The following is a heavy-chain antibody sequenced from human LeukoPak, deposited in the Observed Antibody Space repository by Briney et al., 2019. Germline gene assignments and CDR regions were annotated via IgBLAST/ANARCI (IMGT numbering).Heavy chain of an antibody. Sequence: ASVKVSCKASGYTFTGYYMHWVRQAPGQGLEWMGWINPNSGGTNYAQKFQGRVTMTRDTSISTAYMELSRLRSDDTAVYYCARGDYSSSWYPSGDYWGQGTLVTVSS. V-gene: IGHV1-2*02. CDR3: ARGDYSSSWYPSGDY. D-gene: IGHD6-13*01. J-gene: IGHJ4*02. CDR1: GYTFTGYY. CDR2: INPNSGGT.